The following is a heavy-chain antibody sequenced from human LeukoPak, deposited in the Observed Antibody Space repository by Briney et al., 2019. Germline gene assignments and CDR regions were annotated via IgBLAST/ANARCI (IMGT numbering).Heavy chain of an antibody. CDR2: INHSGST. V-gene: IGHV4-34*01. Sequence: SETLSLTCAVCGGSFSGYYWSWIRQPPGRGLEWIGEINHSGSTNYNPSLKSRVTISVDTSKNQFSLKLSSVTAADTAVYYCAGGNGDYAAWFDPWGQGTLVTVSS. CDR3: AGGNGDYAAWFDP. D-gene: IGHD4-17*01. CDR1: GGSFSGYY. J-gene: IGHJ5*02.